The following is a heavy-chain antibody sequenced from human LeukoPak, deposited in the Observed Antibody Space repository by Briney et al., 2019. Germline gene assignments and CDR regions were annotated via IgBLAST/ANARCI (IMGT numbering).Heavy chain of an antibody. CDR2: IIPIFGTA. J-gene: IGHJ4*02. V-gene: IGHV1-69*05. CDR1: GYTFTSYD. Sequence: SVKVSCKASGYTFTSYDINWVRQAPGQGLEWMGGIIPIFGTANYAQKFQGRVTITTDESTSTAYMELSSLRSEDTAVYYCAREGGSGSYYHWGQGTLVTVSS. D-gene: IGHD3-10*01. CDR3: AREGGSGSYYH.